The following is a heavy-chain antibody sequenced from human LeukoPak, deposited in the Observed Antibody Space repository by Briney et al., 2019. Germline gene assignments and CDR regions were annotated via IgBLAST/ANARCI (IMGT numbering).Heavy chain of an antibody. J-gene: IGHJ4*02. CDR1: GFIVSNYC. D-gene: IGHD6-25*01. CDR2: INPDGSIT. Sequence: GGSLRLSCAAAGFIVSNYCMDWVRHAPGKGLLWVSQINPDGSITKYADSVKGRFTISRDNAKNTLYLQMNSQRAEDMAIYYCAQRGHDYWGQGTLVTVSS. CDR3: AQRGHDY. V-gene: IGHV3-74*01.